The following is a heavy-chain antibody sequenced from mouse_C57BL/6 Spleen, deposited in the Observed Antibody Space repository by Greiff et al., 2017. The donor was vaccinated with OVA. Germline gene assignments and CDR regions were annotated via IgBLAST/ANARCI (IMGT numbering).Heavy chain of an antibody. CDR1: GYAFSSYW. V-gene: IGHV1-80*01. CDR3: AREDSSGSFAY. J-gene: IGHJ3*01. Sequence: VQLQQSGAELVKPGASVKISCKASGYAFSSYWMNWVKQRPGKGLEWIGQIYPGDGDTNYNGKFKGKATLTADKSSSTAYMQLSSLTAEDSAVYFCAREDSSGSFAYWGQGTLVTVSA. D-gene: IGHD3-2*02. CDR2: IYPGDGDT.